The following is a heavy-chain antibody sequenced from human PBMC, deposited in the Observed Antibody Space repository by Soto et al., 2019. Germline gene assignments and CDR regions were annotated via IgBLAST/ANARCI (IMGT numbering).Heavy chain of an antibody. V-gene: IGHV3-11*01. CDR2: ISSSGSTI. D-gene: IGHD2-2*01. CDR3: ERSHCSSTSCYWCFDL. Sequence: GGSLRLSCAASGFTFSDYYMSWIRQAPGKGLEWVSYISSSGSTIYYADSVKGRFTISRDNAKNSLYLQMNSLRAEDTAVYYCERSHCSSTSCYWCFDLWGRGTLVTVSS. J-gene: IGHJ2*01. CDR1: GFTFSDYY.